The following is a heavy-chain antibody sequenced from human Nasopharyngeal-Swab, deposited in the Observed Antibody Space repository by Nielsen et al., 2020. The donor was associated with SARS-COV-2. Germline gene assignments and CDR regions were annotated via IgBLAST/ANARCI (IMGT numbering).Heavy chain of an antibody. CDR1: GGSFSANY. Sequence: GSLRLSCGVYGGSFSANYWGWIRQPPGKGLEWIAEINHSGSTNYNPSLKSRVTLSVDTSMNQVSLEVSSVTAADTAVYYCARGLSGIVPAPILGLGPYYYYYYMDVWGKGTTVTVSS. J-gene: IGHJ6*03. CDR3: ARGLSGIVPAPILGLGPYYYYYYMDV. V-gene: IGHV4-34*01. D-gene: IGHD2-2*01. CDR2: INHSGST.